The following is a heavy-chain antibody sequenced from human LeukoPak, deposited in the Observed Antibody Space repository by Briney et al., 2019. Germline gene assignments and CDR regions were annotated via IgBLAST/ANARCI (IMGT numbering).Heavy chain of an antibody. J-gene: IGHJ6*02. CDR2: ISGTTTNT. D-gene: IGHD1-20*01. CDR3: ANNWNVDV. V-gene: IGHV3-23*01. CDR1: GFTFRTSA. Sequence: GGSLRLSFEASGFTFRTSAMNWVRQAPGRGLEWVSTISGTTTNTYYADSVKGRFTVSRDNSKNTLFLQMNSLRAEDTAVYYCANNWNVDVWGQGTTVTVSS.